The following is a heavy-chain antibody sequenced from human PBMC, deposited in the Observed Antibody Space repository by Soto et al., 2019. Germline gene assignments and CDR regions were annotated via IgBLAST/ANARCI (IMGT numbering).Heavy chain of an antibody. J-gene: IGHJ6*02. CDR1: GFTFDDYT. Sequence: PGGSLRLSCAASGFTFDDYTMHWVRQTPGKGLEWVSLINWDGGSTYYADSVKGRFTISRDNSKNSLYLQMNSLRTEDTALFYCAKAYFSRDYCYGMDVWGQGTTVTVSS. CDR2: INWDGGST. CDR3: AKAYFSRDYCYGMDV. V-gene: IGHV3-43*01. D-gene: IGHD3-3*01.